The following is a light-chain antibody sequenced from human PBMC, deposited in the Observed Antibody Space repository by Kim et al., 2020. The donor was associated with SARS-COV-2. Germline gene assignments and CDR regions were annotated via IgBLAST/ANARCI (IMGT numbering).Light chain of an antibody. CDR3: QQYNNWPPWT. J-gene: IGKJ1*01. V-gene: IGKV3-15*01. Sequence: EIELTQSPATLSVSPGERATLSCRASESVRRSLAWYQQKPGQAPKLLIFDASTRATGIPDRFSGSGSGTEFILTISRLQSEDSAVYYCQQYNNWPPWTFGRGTKVDIK. CDR1: ESVRRS. CDR2: DAS.